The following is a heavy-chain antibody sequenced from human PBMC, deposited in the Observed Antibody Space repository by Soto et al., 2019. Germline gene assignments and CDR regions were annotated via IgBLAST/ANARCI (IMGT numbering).Heavy chain of an antibody. Sequence: GGSLRLSCAASGFTFSSYAMSWVRQAPGKGLEWVSAISGSGGSTYYADSVKGRFTISRDNSKNTLYLQMNSLRAEDTAVYYCAREVGGYSYGSSYYYGMDVWGQGTTVTVSS. D-gene: IGHD5-18*01. CDR2: ISGSGGST. CDR3: AREVGGYSYGSSYYYGMDV. CDR1: GFTFSSYA. J-gene: IGHJ6*02. V-gene: IGHV3-23*01.